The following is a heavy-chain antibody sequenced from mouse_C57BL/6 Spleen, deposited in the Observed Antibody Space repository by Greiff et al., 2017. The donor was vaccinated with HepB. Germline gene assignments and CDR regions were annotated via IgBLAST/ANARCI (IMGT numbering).Heavy chain of an antibody. J-gene: IGHJ3*01. CDR3: ARQDDYDQRAWFAY. CDR1: GFTFSSYG. V-gene: IGHV5-6*01. CDR2: ISSGGSYT. Sequence: EVQLVESGGDLVKPGGSLKLSCAASGFTFSSYGMSWVRQTPDKRLEWVATISSGGSYTYYPDSVKGRFTISRDNAKNTLYLQMSSLKSEDTAMYYCARQDDYDQRAWFAYWGQGTLVTVSA. D-gene: IGHD2-4*01.